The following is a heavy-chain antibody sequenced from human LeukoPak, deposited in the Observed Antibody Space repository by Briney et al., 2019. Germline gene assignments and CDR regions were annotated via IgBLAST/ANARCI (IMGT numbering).Heavy chain of an antibody. V-gene: IGHV3-7*01. D-gene: IGHD2-2*02. CDR1: GFTFRTYW. Sequence: GGSLRLSCAASGFTFRTYWMSWVRQAPGKGLEWVASIKQDGSEKYYVDSVKGRFTISRDNAKISLDLQMNSLRADDTAVYYCARDGRGYCSSSSCYTGPNFDYWGQGALVTVSS. J-gene: IGHJ4*02. CDR2: IKQDGSEK. CDR3: ARDGRGYCSSSSCYTGPNFDY.